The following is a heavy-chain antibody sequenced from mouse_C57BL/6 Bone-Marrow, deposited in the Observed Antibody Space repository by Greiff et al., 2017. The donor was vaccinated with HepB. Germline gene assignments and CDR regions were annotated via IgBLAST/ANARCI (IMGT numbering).Heavy chain of an antibody. D-gene: IGHD1-1*01. V-gene: IGHV1-64*01. J-gene: IGHJ3*01. CDR1: GYTFTSYW. CDR2: IHPNSGST. Sequence: VQLQQPGAELVKPGASVKLSCKASGYTFTSYWMHWVKQRPGQGLEWIGMIHPNSGSTNYNEKFKSKATLTVDKSSSTAYMQLSSLTSEDSAVYYSARNYYGSRGFAYWGQGTLVTVSA. CDR3: ARNYYGSRGFAY.